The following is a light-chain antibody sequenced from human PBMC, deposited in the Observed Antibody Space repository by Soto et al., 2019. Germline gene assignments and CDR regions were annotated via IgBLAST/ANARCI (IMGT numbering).Light chain of an antibody. Sequence: QSVLTQPPSASGSPGQSVTISCTGSSNTIGGYNVVSWYQQHPGKAPKVIIYEGIKRPSGVSNRFSGAISGSTASLTISGLQAEDEADYYCCSYVGATTYVFGSGTKLTVL. CDR1: SNTIGGYNV. CDR2: EGI. J-gene: IGLJ1*01. V-gene: IGLV2-23*01. CDR3: CSYVGATTYV.